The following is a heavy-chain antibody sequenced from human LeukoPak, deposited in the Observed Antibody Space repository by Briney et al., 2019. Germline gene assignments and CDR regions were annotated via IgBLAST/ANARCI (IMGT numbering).Heavy chain of an antibody. J-gene: IGHJ4*02. CDR2: ISSSGSTI. CDR3: ARDLKAVAGTGD. CDR1: GFTFSDYY. V-gene: IGHV3-11*01. D-gene: IGHD6-19*01. Sequence: GGSLRLSCAASGFTFSDYYMNWISQAPGKGLECISYISSSGSTIYYADSVKGRFTISRDNAKNSLYLQMNSLRAEDTAVYYCARDLKAVAGTGDWGQGTLVTVSS.